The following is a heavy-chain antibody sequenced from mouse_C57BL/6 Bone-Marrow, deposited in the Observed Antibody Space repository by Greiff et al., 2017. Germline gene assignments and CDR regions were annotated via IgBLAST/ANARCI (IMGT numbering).Heavy chain of an antibody. CDR1: GYTFTDYY. V-gene: IGHV1-76*01. Sequence: QVQLQQSGAELVRPGASVKLSCKASGYTFTDYYINWVKQRPGQGLEWIARLYPGSGNTYYNEKFKGKATLTAEKSSSTAYMQLSSLTSEDSAVYFCARGLLRDYWGQGTTLTVAS. D-gene: IGHD2-3*01. CDR3: ARGLLRDY. J-gene: IGHJ2*01. CDR2: LYPGSGNT.